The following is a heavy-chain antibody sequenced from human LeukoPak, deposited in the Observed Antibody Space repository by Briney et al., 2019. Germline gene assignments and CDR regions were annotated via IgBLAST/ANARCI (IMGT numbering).Heavy chain of an antibody. J-gene: IGHJ4*02. V-gene: IGHV3-30*18. Sequence: QPGGSLRLSCAASGFTFRSYGMHWVRQAPGKGLEWVAVISYDGSDTYYADSVKGRFTISRDNAKNSLYLQMNSLRAEDTALYYCAKDIDGSYIFDYWGQGTLVTVSS. CDR1: GFTFRSYG. D-gene: IGHD1-26*01. CDR3: AKDIDGSYIFDY. CDR2: ISYDGSDT.